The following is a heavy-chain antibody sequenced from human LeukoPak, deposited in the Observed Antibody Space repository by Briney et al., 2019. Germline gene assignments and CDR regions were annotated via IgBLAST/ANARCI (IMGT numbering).Heavy chain of an antibody. J-gene: IGHJ5*02. V-gene: IGHV4-30-2*01. Sequence: SETLSLTCAVSGGSISSGGYSWSWIRQPPGKGLEWIGYIYHSGSTYYNPSLESRVTTSVDRSKNQFSLKLSSVTAADTAVYYCARGRYCSSTSCFNWFDPWGQGTLVTVSS. CDR2: IYHSGST. CDR3: ARGRYCSSTSCFNWFDP. D-gene: IGHD2-2*01. CDR1: GGSISSGGYS.